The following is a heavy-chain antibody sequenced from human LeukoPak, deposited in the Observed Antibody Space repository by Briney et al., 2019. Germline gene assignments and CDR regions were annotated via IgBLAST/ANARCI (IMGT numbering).Heavy chain of an antibody. D-gene: IGHD1-26*01. V-gene: IGHV1-69*05. CDR1: GYTFTGYY. Sequence: SVKVSCKASGYTFTGYYMHWVRQAPGQGLEWMGGIIPIFGTANYAQKFQGRVTITTDESTSTAYMELSSLRSEDTAVYYCARGTGELLGYFDYWGQGTLVTVSS. J-gene: IGHJ4*01. CDR2: IIPIFGTA. CDR3: ARGTGELLGYFDY.